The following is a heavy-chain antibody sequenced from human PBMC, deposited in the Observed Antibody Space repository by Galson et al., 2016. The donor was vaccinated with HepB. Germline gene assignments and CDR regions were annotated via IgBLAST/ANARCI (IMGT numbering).Heavy chain of an antibody. J-gene: IGHJ5*01. Sequence: SLRLSCAASGFAFSSQWMNWVRQAPGGGLEWVANVNHDSSTKQYVDSVKGRFSISRDNAKNSLYLQMTSLRAEDTALYYCMVNALWGRGDSWGQGTLVTVSS. V-gene: IGHV3-7*03. D-gene: IGHD5-18*01. CDR2: VNHDSSTK. CDR1: GFAFSSQW. CDR3: MVNALWGRGDS.